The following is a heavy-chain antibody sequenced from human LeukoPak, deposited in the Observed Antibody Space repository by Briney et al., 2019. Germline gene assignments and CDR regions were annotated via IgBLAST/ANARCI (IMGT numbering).Heavy chain of an antibody. J-gene: IGHJ4*02. V-gene: IGHV3-11*04. CDR1: GFTFSDYY. Sequence: GGSLRLSCATSGFTFSDYYTTWIRQAPGRGLEWVSYISGSGSAIHYADSVKGRFIISRDNAKNSLYLQMNSLRAEDTAVYYCARPTPSTHLPDYWGQGTLVTVSS. CDR3: ARPTPSTHLPDY. CDR2: ISGSGSAI. D-gene: IGHD2-15*01.